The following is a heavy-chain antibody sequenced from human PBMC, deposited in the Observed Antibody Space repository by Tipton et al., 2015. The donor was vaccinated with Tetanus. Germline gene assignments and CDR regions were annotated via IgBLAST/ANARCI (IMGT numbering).Heavy chain of an antibody. J-gene: IGHJ4*02. CDR3: AREADCSGGSCFSGDFDN. CDR2: SWYDGTDK. CDR1: GFIFSSYG. V-gene: IGHV3-33*01. D-gene: IGHD2-15*01. Sequence: SLRLSCAASGFIFSSYGIHWVRQAPGKGLEWVAVSWYDGTDKYYADSVKGGFTISRDNSKNTLYLQMNSLRAEDTAVYYCAREADCSGGSCFSGDFDNWGQGTQVTVSS.